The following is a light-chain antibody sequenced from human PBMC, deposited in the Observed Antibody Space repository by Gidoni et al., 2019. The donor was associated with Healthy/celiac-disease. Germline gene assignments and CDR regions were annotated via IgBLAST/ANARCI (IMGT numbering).Light chain of an antibody. CDR1: QSVLYSSNNKNY. Sequence: SLRERATINCKSSQSVLYSSNNKNYLAWYQQKPGQPPKLLIYWASTRESGVPDRFSCSGSGTDFTLTISSLQAEDVSVYYCQQYYSTPYTFGQGTKLEIK. CDR3: QQYYSTPYT. V-gene: IGKV4-1*01. J-gene: IGKJ2*01. CDR2: WAS.